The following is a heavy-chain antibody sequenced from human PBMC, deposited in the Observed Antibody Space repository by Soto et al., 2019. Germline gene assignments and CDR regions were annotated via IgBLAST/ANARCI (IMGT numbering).Heavy chain of an antibody. D-gene: IGHD3-22*01. CDR2: IYYSGST. J-gene: IGHJ5*02. CDR1: GGSISSGGYY. CDR3: ARDWVGGSYNPSITMIGVGPFAP. V-gene: IGHV4-31*03. Sequence: PSETLSLTCTVSGGSISSGGYYWSWIRQHPGKGLEWIGYIYYSGSTYYTPSLKSRVTISVDTSKNQFSLKLSSVTAADTDVYYCARDWVGGSYNPSITMIGVGPFAPWGQGTLVTVSS.